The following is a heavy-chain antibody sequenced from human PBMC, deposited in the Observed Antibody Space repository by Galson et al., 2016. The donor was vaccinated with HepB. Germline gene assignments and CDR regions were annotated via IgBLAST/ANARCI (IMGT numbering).Heavy chain of an antibody. Sequence: SETLSLTCAVYNGSFRGYYWSWIRQPPGKGLEWIGYIYYSGSTNNNPSLKSRVTMSLDTSKNQFSLKLRSVTASDTAVYYCARVFGATYDFDSWGQGILVSVSS. J-gene: IGHJ4*02. D-gene: IGHD1-26*01. CDR3: ARVFGATYDFDS. CDR1: NGSFRGYY. CDR2: IYYSGST. V-gene: IGHV4-59*01.